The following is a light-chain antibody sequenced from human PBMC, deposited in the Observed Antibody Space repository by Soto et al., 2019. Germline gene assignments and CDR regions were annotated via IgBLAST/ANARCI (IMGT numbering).Light chain of an antibody. CDR2: AAS. J-gene: IGKJ2*01. CDR3: QQSYSTPYT. CDR1: QTISTY. Sequence: DIQMTQSPSSLSASVGDRVTITCRASQTISTYLNWYQQKPGQAPKLLIHAASSLQSGVPSRFSGSGSGTDFTLTISSLQPEDFATYYCQQSYSTPYTFGQRTKLEIK. V-gene: IGKV1-39*01.